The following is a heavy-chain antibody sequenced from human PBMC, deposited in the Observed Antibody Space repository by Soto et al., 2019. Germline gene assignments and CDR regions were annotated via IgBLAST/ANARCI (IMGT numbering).Heavy chain of an antibody. Sequence: QVQLQESGPGLVKPSGTLSLTCTVSGGSVSSGSYYWSWIRQPPGKGLEWTGYIYYSGSTNYNPSLKSRVTISVDRSKSQFSLNLSSVTAADTAVYYCARGLGAYDAFDIWGQGTMVTVSS. CDR2: IYYSGST. CDR1: GGSVSSGSYY. CDR3: ARGLGAYDAFDI. V-gene: IGHV4-61*01. D-gene: IGHD1-26*01. J-gene: IGHJ3*02.